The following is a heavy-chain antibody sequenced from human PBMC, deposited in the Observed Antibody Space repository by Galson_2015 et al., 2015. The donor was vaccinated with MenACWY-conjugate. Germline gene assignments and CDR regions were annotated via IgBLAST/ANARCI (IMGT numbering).Heavy chain of an antibody. CDR1: GYTFTGYY. J-gene: IGHJ4*02. V-gene: IGHV1-46*01. CDR2: INPSGGGA. Sequence: SVKVSCKASGYTFTGYYIHWVRQAPGQGLEWMGLINPSGGGATYAQKFQGRVTMTRDTSRGTFYMQLSSLRSEDTAVYYCARGLPSPDAVYYFDIWAQGTLITVS. D-gene: IGHD1-14*01. CDR3: ARGLPSPDAVYYFDI.